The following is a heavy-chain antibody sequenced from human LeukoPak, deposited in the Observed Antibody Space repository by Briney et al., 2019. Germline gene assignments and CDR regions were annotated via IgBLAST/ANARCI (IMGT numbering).Heavy chain of an antibody. J-gene: IGHJ4*02. Sequence: GGSLRLSCAASGFTFSSNGMHWVRQAPGKGPEWVAVVWFDGNNKYYADSVKGRFTISRDNSKNTLYLQMNSLRAEDTAVYYCARGSTITIFYFDYWGRGTLVTVSS. V-gene: IGHV3-33*01. D-gene: IGHD3-3*01. CDR3: ARGSTITIFYFDY. CDR1: GFTFSSNG. CDR2: VWFDGNNK.